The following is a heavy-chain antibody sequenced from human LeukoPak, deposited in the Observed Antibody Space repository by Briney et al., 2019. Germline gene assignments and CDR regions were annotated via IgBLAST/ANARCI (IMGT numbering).Heavy chain of an antibody. D-gene: IGHD2-15*01. V-gene: IGHV3-23*01. CDR3: AKAPVTSCRGAFCYPLDS. CDR1: GFSLSSYA. J-gene: IGHJ4*02. CDR2: ISSSDDGT. Sequence: GGSLRLSCAASGFSLSSYAMSWVRQAPGQGLEWVSAISSSDDGTYHAGSVRGRFTISRDSSKNTLYLQMNNLRTEDAAIYYCAKAPVTSCRGAFCYPLDSWGQGTLVTVSS.